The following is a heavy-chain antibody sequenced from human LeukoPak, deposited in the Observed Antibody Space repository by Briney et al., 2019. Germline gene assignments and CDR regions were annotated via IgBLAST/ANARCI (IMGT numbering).Heavy chain of an antibody. CDR1: GYTLTELS. J-gene: IGHJ4*02. CDR3: ATGPKDGSYSPTDY. CDR2: FDPEDGET. Sequence: GASVKVSCKVSGYTLTELSMHWVRQAPGKGLEWMGGFDPEDGETIYAQKFQGRVTMTEDTSTDTAYMELSSLGSEDTAVYYCATGPKDGSYSPTDYWGQGTLVTVSS. D-gene: IGHD2-15*01. V-gene: IGHV1-24*01.